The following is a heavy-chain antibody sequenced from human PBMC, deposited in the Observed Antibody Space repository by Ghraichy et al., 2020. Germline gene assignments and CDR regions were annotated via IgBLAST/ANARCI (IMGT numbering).Heavy chain of an antibody. D-gene: IGHD2-2*01. Sequence: GGSLRLSCAASGFTVSSNYMSWVRQAPGKGLERVSVIYSGGSTYYADSVKGRFTISRDNSKNTLYLQMNSLRAEDTAVYYCARESYCSSTSCPYYFDYWGQGTLVTVSS. V-gene: IGHV3-53*01. CDR1: GFTVSSNY. CDR3: ARESYCSSTSCPYYFDY. J-gene: IGHJ4*02. CDR2: IYSGGST.